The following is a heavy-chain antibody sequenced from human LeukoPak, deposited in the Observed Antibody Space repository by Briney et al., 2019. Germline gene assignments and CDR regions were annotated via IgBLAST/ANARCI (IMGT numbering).Heavy chain of an antibody. V-gene: IGHV3-66*01. CDR2: IFASGTT. CDR3: ARVANYYDSCGPDY. CDR1: GFTFSSKY. Sequence: PGGSLRLSCAASGFTFSSKYMSWVRQAPGEGLEWVSLIFASGTTYYADSVKGRFTISRDNSNNTLYLQMNSLRVEDTAVYYCARVANYYDSCGPDYWGQGTLVTVSS. J-gene: IGHJ4*02. D-gene: IGHD3-22*01.